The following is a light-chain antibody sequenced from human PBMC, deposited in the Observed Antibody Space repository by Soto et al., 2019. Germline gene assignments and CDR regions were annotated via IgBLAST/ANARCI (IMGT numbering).Light chain of an antibody. V-gene: IGLV2-11*01. Sequence: QSVLTQPRSVSGSPGQSVTISCSGTSSDVGGYDYVSWYQHHPGKAPKLMIYDVSKWPSGVRDRFSGSKSGSTASLTISGLQAEDEADYYCCSYAGSYAYVFGTGTKVTVL. J-gene: IGLJ1*01. CDR1: SSDVGGYDY. CDR2: DVS. CDR3: CSYAGSYAYV.